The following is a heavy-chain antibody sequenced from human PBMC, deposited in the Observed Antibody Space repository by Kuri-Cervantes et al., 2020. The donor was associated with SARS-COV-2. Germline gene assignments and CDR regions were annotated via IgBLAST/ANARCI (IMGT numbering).Heavy chain of an antibody. V-gene: IGHV4-39*01. CDR1: GGSISSSSSYF. CDR3: ARHRWFDP. Sequence: GSLRLSCTVSGGSISSSSSYFWGWIRQPPGSGLEFIGNIYYTGSTYYNPSLQSRVTISVDTSKKQFSLKLRSVTAADTAVYYCARHRWFDPWGQGTLVTVSS. J-gene: IGHJ5*02. CDR2: IYYTGST.